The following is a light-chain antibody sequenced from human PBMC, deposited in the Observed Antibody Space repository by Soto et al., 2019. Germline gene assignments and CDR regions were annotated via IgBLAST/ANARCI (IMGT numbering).Light chain of an antibody. CDR3: CSYAGSREV. J-gene: IGLJ1*01. V-gene: IGLV2-23*02. Sequence: QSVLTQPASVSGSPGQSITISCTGTSSDVGSYNLVSWYQQHPGKAPKLMIYEVSKRPSGVSNRFSGSKSGNTASPTISGLQAEDEADYYCCSYAGSREVFGTGTKVTVL. CDR1: SSDVGSYNL. CDR2: EVS.